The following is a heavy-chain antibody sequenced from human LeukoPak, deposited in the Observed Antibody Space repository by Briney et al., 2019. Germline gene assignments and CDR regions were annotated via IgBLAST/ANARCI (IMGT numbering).Heavy chain of an antibody. CDR3: ASGVRYFDWLDC. CDR1: GYTFTSYG. J-gene: IGHJ5*01. CDR2: ISAYNGNT. Sequence: ASVKVSCKASGYTFTSYGISWVRQAPGQGLEWMGWISAYNGNTNSAQKFQGRVTMTRDTSISTAYMELSRLRSDDTAVYYCASGVRYFDWLDCWGQGTLVTVSS. V-gene: IGHV1-18*01. D-gene: IGHD3-9*01.